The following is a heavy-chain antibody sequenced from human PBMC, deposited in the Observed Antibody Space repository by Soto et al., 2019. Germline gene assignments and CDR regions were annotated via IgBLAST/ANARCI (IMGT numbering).Heavy chain of an antibody. J-gene: IGHJ4*02. D-gene: IGHD5-12*01. CDR1: GVTFISYA. V-gene: IGHV3-23*01. CDR2: ISGSGGST. CDR3: AKFGIVATITWNY. Sequence: GGFLRLSCAAPGVTFISYAMSWVRQAPGKGLEWVSAISGSGGSTYYADSVKGRFTISRDNSKNTLYLQMNSLRAEDTAVYYCAKFGIVATITWNYWGQGTLVTVSS.